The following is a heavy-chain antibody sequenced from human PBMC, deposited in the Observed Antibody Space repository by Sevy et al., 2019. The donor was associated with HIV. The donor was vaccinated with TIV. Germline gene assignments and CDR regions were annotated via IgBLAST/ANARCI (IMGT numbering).Heavy chain of an antibody. J-gene: IGHJ6*02. CDR2: IRSKTFGGTT. CDR1: GFTFEDYA. V-gene: IGHV3-49*03. Sequence: GGSLRLSCTTSGFTFEDYAMSWLRQTPGKGLEWVGFIRSKTFGGTTEYAASGKGRFTISIDNSNSIAYLQMNNLKIEDAAVYFCSRLRGTFSPYYYFGLDVWGQGTTVTVSS. D-gene: IGHD3-16*01. CDR3: SRLRGTFSPYYYFGLDV.